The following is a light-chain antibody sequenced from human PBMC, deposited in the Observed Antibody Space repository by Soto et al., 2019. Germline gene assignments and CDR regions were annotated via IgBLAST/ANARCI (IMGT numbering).Light chain of an antibody. J-gene: IGLJ3*02. CDR1: SSDIGTYNY. CDR3: TLYRNGRV. Sequence: QSVLTQPASVSGSLGQSITISYTGTSSDIGTYNYVSWYQQYPGKAPKLIIYEVNNRPSGVSNRFSGSKSGNPASLTIPGLQAEDECDYYCTLYRNGRVFGGWTKLTVL. V-gene: IGLV2-14*01. CDR2: EVN.